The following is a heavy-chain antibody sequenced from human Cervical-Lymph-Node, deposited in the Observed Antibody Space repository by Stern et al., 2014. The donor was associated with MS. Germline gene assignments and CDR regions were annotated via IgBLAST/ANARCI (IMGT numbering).Heavy chain of an antibody. J-gene: IGHJ4*02. CDR2: ISYDGSNK. CDR3: ARDHGSGWSFDY. Sequence: VQLVESGGGVVQPGRSLRLSCAASGFTFSSYAMHWVRQAPGKGLEWVAVISYDGSNKYYADSVKGRFTISRDNSKNTLYLQMNSLRAEDTAVYYCARDHGSGWSFDYWGQGTLVTVSS. V-gene: IGHV3-30*01. CDR1: GFTFSSYA. D-gene: IGHD6-19*01.